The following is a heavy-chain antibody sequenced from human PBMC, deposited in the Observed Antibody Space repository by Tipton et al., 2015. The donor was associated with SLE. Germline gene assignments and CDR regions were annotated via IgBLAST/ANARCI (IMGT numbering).Heavy chain of an antibody. CDR1: GFTFKYFA. CDR2: LSASGGST. CDR3: ATTRNVALPAYD. Sequence: GSLRLSCVASGFTFKYFAMNWVRQAPGKGLEWVSGLSASGGSTYYADSVKGRFTISRDNTQNSVFLHMNNLGAEDTAVYYCATTRNVALPAYDWGQGALVSVSS. J-gene: IGHJ4*02. V-gene: IGHV3-23*01. D-gene: IGHD2-2*01.